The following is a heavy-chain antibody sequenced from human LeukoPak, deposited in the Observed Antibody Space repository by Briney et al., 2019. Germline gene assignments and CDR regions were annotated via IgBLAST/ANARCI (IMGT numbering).Heavy chain of an antibody. CDR2: ISGSGGST. J-gene: IGHJ4*02. D-gene: IGHD3-22*01. CDR3: AKAPYYYDISGSDY. CDR1: GFTFSSYA. Sequence: GGSLRLSCAAAGFTFSSYAMSWVRQARGKGLEWVSAISGSGGSTYYADSVKGRSTISRDNSKNTLYLQINSPRAEDTAVYYCAKAPYYYDISGSDYWGQGTLVTVSS. V-gene: IGHV3-23*01.